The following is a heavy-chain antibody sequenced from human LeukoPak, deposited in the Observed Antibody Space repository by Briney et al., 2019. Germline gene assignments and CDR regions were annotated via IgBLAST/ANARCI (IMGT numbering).Heavy chain of an antibody. D-gene: IGHD3-22*01. V-gene: IGHV3-64*01. Sequence: GGSLRLSCAASGFTFSSYAMHWVRKVPGKGLEYVSAISSNGGSTYYANSVKGRFTISRDNSKNTLYLQMGSLRAGDMAVYYCARGDSMIVVIKGFDYWGQGTLVTVSS. CDR3: ARGDSMIVVIKGFDY. CDR1: GFTFSSYA. J-gene: IGHJ4*02. CDR2: ISSNGGST.